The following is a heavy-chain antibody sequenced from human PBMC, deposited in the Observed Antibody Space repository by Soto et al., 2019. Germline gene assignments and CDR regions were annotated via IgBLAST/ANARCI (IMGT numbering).Heavy chain of an antibody. Sequence: GGSLRLSCAASGFSFGSYGMHWVRQAPGRGLEWVTVISNDGNRKYYGESVKGRFSVSRDNDKDTLYLQMNGLRPEDTGVYYCAKDRRQLSALDMWGQGTTVTVSS. D-gene: IGHD6-6*01. CDR3: AKDRRQLSALDM. V-gene: IGHV3-30*18. CDR1: GFSFGSYG. J-gene: IGHJ3*02. CDR2: ISNDGNRK.